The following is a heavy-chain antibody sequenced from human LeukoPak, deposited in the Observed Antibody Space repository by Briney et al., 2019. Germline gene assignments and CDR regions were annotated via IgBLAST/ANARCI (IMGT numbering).Heavy chain of an antibody. D-gene: IGHD4-11*01. CDR2: IYHSGST. Sequence: SQTLSLTCTVSGGSISSGGYYWSWIRQPPGKGLEWIGYIYHSGSTYYNPSLKSRVTISVDRSKNQFSLKLSSVTAADTAVYYCARFLGSAYSNSPFDPWGQGTLVTVSS. J-gene: IGHJ5*02. V-gene: IGHV4-30-2*01. CDR3: ARFLGSAYSNSPFDP. CDR1: GGSISSGGYY.